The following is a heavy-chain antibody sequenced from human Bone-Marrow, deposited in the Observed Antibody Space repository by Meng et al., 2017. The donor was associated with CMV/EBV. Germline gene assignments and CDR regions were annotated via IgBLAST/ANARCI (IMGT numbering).Heavy chain of an antibody. J-gene: IGHJ6*02. CDR1: GGSISSSNW. CDR3: AREEMKAAAEEFAGYYGKDV. V-gene: IGHV4-4*02. CDR2: IYLSGST. Sequence: SEPLSLTGAVSGGSISSSNWWSWVRQPPGKGLEWIGEIYLSGSTNYNPSLKSRVTISVDKSKNQFSLRLSSVTAADTAVYYCAREEMKAAAEEFAGYYGKDVWGQGTTVTASS. D-gene: IGHD6-13*01.